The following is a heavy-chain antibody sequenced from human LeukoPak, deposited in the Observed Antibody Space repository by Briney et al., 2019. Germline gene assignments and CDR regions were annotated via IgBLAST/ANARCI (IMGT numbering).Heavy chain of an antibody. CDR1: GFTFSDYA. J-gene: IGHJ4*02. CDR3: AKGESYDILTGYYPWDY. CDR2: ITGGGRT. V-gene: IGHV3-23*01. D-gene: IGHD3-9*01. Sequence: PGGSLRLSCAASGFTFSDYAMSWVRQAPGKGPEWVSAITGGGRTYYADSVKGRFTISRDSSKNTLYLQMNSLRAEDTAVYYCAKGESYDILTGYYPWDYWGQGTLVTVSS.